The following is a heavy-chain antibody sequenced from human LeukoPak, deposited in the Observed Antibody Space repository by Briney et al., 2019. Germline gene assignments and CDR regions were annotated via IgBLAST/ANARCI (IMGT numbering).Heavy chain of an antibody. V-gene: IGHV3-48*01. Sequence: SGGSLRLSCAASGFTFSSYSMNWVRQAPGKGLEWVSYISSSSSTIHYADSVRGRFTISRDNAKNSLFLQMNSLRAEDTAVYYCARGLGMRAFDIWGQGTMVTVSS. CDR2: ISSSSSTI. CDR3: ARGLGMRAFDI. J-gene: IGHJ3*02. CDR1: GFTFSSYS. D-gene: IGHD7-27*01.